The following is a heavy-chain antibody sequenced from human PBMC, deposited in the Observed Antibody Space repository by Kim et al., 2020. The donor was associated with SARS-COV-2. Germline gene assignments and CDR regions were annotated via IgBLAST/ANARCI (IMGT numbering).Heavy chain of an antibody. Sequence: DAVKGRFTISRDNSKNSLYLQMNSLRTEDTALYYCAKDSEQLVGGYYFDYWGQGTLVTVSS. D-gene: IGHD6-6*01. CDR3: AKDSEQLVGGYYFDY. V-gene: IGHV3-43*01. J-gene: IGHJ4*02.